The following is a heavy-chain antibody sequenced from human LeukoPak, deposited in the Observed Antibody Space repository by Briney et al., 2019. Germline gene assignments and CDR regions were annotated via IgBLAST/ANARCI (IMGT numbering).Heavy chain of an antibody. D-gene: IGHD5-24*01. CDR3: AKSGYNRFDY. Sequence: SETLSLTCTVSGASISSSTYYWGWIRQPPGKGLEWIGSIYYSGTTYYNASLQSRVTISVDTSKNQFSLKLSSVTAADTAVYYCAKSGYNRFDYWGQGTLVTVSS. J-gene: IGHJ4*02. CDR1: GASISSSTYY. CDR2: IYYSGTT. V-gene: IGHV4-39*07.